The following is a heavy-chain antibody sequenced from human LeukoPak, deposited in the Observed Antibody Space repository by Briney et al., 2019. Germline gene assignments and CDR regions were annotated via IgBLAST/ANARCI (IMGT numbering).Heavy chain of an antibody. CDR2: IYYSGST. CDR1: GGSISSYY. Sequence: SETLSLTCTVSGGSISSYYWSWIRQPPGKGLEWIGYIYYSGSTNYNPSLKSRVTISVDTSKNQFSLKLSSVTAADTAVYYCARDSRGVYYDSSGYQWYFDLWGRGTLVTVSS. J-gene: IGHJ2*01. V-gene: IGHV4-59*01. CDR3: ARDSRGVYYDSSGYQWYFDL. D-gene: IGHD3-22*01.